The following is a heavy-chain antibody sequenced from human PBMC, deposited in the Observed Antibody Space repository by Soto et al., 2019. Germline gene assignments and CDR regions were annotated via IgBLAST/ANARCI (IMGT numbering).Heavy chain of an antibody. Sequence: ASGKVSCKASGGTFSSYTISWVRHAPGQGLEWMGWISAYNGNTNYAQKLQGRVTMTTDTSTSTAYMELRSLRSDDTAVYYCARGLEVRSMPYDYWGQGTLVTVSS. V-gene: IGHV1-18*01. CDR1: GGTFSSYT. CDR3: ARGLEVRSMPYDY. J-gene: IGHJ4*02. D-gene: IGHD2-2*01. CDR2: ISAYNGNT.